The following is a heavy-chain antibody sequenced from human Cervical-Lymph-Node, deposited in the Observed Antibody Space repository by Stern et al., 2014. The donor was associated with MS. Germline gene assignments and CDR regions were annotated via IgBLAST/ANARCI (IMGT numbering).Heavy chain of an antibody. CDR2: IYYSGST. Sequence: QVQLQESGPGLVKPSQTLSLTYTVSGGSISSGGYYWSWIRQHPGKGLEWIGYIYYSGSTYYNPSLKSRVTISVDTSKNQFSLKLSSVTAADTAVYYCARVAYDFWSGYYPFDYWGQGTLVTVSS. V-gene: IGHV4-31*03. CDR1: GGSISSGGYY. CDR3: ARVAYDFWSGYYPFDY. D-gene: IGHD3-3*01. J-gene: IGHJ4*02.